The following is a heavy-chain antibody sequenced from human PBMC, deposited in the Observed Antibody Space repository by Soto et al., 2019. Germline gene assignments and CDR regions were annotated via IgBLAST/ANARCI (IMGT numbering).Heavy chain of an antibody. CDR1: GFTFSSFG. D-gene: IGHD3-3*01. J-gene: IGHJ6*02. V-gene: IGHV3-33*01. CDR2: IWYDGSKK. Sequence: QVQVVESGGCVVQPGRSLRLSCAASGFTFSSFGMHWVRQAPGKGLKWVSLIWYDGSKKSYGDSVKGRFTISRVNSRNTVYLQMNRLRADETAVYYCARDASYYSLWSGYYPSRNGMDVWGQGTTVTVSS. CDR3: ARDASYYSLWSGYYPSRNGMDV.